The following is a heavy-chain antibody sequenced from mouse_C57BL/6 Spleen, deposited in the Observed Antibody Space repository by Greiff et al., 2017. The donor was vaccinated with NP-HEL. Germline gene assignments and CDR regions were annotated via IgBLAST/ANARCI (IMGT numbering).Heavy chain of an antibody. CDR3: ARQSGSSPYYFDY. J-gene: IGHJ2*01. V-gene: IGHV1-63*01. Sequence: VQLVESGAELVRPGTSVKMSCKASGYTFTNYWIGWAKQRPGHGLEWIGDIYPGGGYTNYNEKFKGKATLTADKSSSTAYMQFSSLTSEDSAIYYCARQSGSSPYYFDYWGQGTTLTVSS. CDR2: IYPGGGYT. CDR1: GYTFTNYW. D-gene: IGHD1-1*01.